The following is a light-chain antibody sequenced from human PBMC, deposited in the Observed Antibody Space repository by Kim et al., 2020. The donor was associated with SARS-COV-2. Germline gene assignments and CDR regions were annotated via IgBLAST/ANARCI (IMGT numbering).Light chain of an antibody. J-gene: IGKJ2*01. V-gene: IGKV3-20*01. Sequence: EIVLTRSPGTLSLSPGERATLSCRASQSVGSSYLAWYQQKPGQAPRLLIYGASSRATGIPDRFSGSGSGTDFTLTISSLEPEDFAVYYCQQYHSSPNTFGQGTKLEIK. CDR1: QSVGSSY. CDR2: GAS. CDR3: QQYHSSPNT.